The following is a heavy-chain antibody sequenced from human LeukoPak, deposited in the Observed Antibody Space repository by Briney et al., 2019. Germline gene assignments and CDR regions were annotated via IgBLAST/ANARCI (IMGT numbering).Heavy chain of an antibody. Sequence: SETLSLTCTVSGGSISPYYWSWIRQPPGKGLEWVGYISHSGDPSYNPSLKSRVTISVDTSKNQFSLKLSSVTAADTAVYYCARCQSIAARLCYFDYWGQGTLVTVSS. D-gene: IGHD6-6*01. CDR1: GGSISPYY. CDR3: ARCQSIAARLCYFDY. J-gene: IGHJ4*02. CDR2: ISHSGDP. V-gene: IGHV4-59*08.